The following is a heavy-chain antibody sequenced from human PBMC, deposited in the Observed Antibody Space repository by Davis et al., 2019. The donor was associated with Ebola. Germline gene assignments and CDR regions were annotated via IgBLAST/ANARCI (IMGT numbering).Heavy chain of an antibody. CDR1: GDSVAGGSGG. CDR3: ARGWLRSKFDY. CDR2: TYYSSKWYN. D-gene: IGHD5-12*01. V-gene: IGHV6-1*01. J-gene: IGHJ4*02. Sequence: HSQTLSLTCAISGDSVAGGSGGWNWIRQSPSRGLEWLGRTYYSSKWYNGYAESVKSRIIINPDTSKNQLSLQVNSVTPEDTAVYYCARGWLRSKFDYWGRGTLVTVSS.